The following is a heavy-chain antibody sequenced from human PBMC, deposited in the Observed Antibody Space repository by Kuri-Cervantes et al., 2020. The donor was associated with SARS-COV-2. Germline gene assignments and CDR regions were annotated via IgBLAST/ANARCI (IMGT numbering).Heavy chain of an antibody. CDR1: GGSFSGYY. CDR2: IYYSGST. CDR3: ARHEGSGSFNFDY. V-gene: IGHV4-59*08. J-gene: IGHJ4*02. D-gene: IGHD1-26*01. Sequence: GSLRLSCAVYGGSFSGYYWSWIRQPPGKGLEWIGSIYYSGSTYYNPSLKSRVTISVDTSKNQFSLKLSSVTAADTAVYYCARHEGSGSFNFDYWGQGTLVTVSS.